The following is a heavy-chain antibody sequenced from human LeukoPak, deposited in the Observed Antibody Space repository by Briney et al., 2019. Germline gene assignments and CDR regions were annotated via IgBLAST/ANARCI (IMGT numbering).Heavy chain of an antibody. Sequence: SETLSLTCTVSGASINSSPYYWSWIRQPAGKGLEWIGRIYTSGSTNYNPSLKSRVTMSVDTSKNQFSLKLSSVTAADTAVYYCARDDVFGEGGYFDYWGQGTLVTVSS. CDR2: IYTSGST. V-gene: IGHV4-61*02. D-gene: IGHD3-10*01. CDR1: GASINSSPYY. J-gene: IGHJ4*02. CDR3: ARDDVFGEGGYFDY.